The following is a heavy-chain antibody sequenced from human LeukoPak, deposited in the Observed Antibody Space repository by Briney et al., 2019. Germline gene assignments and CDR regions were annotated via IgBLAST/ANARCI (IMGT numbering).Heavy chain of an antibody. V-gene: IGHV3-21*01. Sequence: AGGSLRLSCAASGFTFSSFSMNWVRQTPGKGLEWVSSITSSSNYIYYAESVKGRLTISRDNAKNSLYLQMNSLRAEDTGVYYCARDGDLFDYWGQGTLVTVSS. CDR2: ITSSSNYI. J-gene: IGHJ4*02. CDR3: ARDGDLFDY. D-gene: IGHD3-10*01. CDR1: GFTFSSFS.